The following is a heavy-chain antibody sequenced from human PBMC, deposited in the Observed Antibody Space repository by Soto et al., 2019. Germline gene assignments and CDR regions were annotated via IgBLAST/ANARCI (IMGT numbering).Heavy chain of an antibody. V-gene: IGHV3-48*02. D-gene: IGHD5-12*01. J-gene: IGHJ6*02. Sequence: GGSLRLSCAASGFTFSSYSMNWVRQAPGKGLEWVSYISSSSSTIYYADSVKGRFTISRDNAKNSLYLQMNSLRDEDTAVYYCARTLKDIVATISGFPYYYGMDVWGQGTTVTVSS. CDR3: ARTLKDIVATISGFPYYYGMDV. CDR2: ISSSSSTI. CDR1: GFTFSSYS.